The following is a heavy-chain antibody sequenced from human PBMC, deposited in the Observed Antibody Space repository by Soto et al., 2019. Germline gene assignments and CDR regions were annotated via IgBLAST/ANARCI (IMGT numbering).Heavy chain of an antibody. CDR3: ARSYCGDDCALDH. J-gene: IGHJ4*02. V-gene: IGHV3-30-3*01. CDR1: GFIFSNYV. D-gene: IGHD2-21*02. CDR2: ISYDGNSK. Sequence: QVQLVESGGGVVQPGRSLRLSCAASGFIFSNYVMHWVRQAPGKGLEWVAVISYDGNSKHYADSVKGRFTISRDNSKSTLYVPMNSLRAEDTAVYYCARSYCGDDCALDHRGQGTLVTVSS.